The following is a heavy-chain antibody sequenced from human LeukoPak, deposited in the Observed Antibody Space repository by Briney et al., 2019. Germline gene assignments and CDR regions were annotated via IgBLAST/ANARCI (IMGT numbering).Heavy chain of an antibody. V-gene: IGHV4-34*10. D-gene: IGHD3-16*01. J-gene: IGHJ5*02. CDR1: GGSFSGYY. Sequence: PSETLSLTCAVYGGSFSGYYWSWIRQHPGKGLEWIGYIYYSGSTYYNPSLKSRVTMSIDTSKNQFSLNLSSVTAADTAVYYCAKSPSGRGGYNWFDPWGQGTLVTVSS. CDR2: IYYSGST. CDR3: AKSPSGRGGYNWFDP.